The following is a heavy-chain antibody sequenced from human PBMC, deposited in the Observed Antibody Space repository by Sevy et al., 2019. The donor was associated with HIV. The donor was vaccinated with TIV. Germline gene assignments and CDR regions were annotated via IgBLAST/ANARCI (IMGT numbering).Heavy chain of an antibody. D-gene: IGHD2-2*01. CDR3: VGGHYCIKTICYRN. CDR1: GDSISKSNW. Sequence: SEILSLTCVVSGDSISKSNWWSWVRQPPGKGLEWIGEIFHIGSTNYNPSLQSRVTISLDKSKNQFSLQLNSMTAADTAVYYCVGGHYCIKTICYRNWGQGTLVTVSS. V-gene: IGHV4-4*02. CDR2: IFHIGST. J-gene: IGHJ4*02.